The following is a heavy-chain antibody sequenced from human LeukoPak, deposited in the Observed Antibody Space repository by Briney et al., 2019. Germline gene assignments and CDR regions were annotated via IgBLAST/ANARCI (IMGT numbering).Heavy chain of an antibody. CDR3: AKGLRITMVRGVIMNSDY. D-gene: IGHD3-10*01. J-gene: IGHJ4*02. V-gene: IGHV3-23*01. CDR2: ISGSGGST. Sequence: GGSLRLSCAASGFTFSSYAMSGVRQAPGKGLEWVSAISGSGGSTYYADSVKGRFTISRDNSKNTLYLQMNSLRAEDTAVYYCAKGLRITMVRGVIMNSDYWGQGTLVTVSS. CDR1: GFTFSSYA.